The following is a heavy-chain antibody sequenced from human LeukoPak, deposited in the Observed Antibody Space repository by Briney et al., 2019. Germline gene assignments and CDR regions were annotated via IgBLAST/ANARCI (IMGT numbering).Heavy chain of an antibody. Sequence: SETLSLTCAVYGGSFSGYYWSWIRQPPGKGLEWIGEINHSGSTYFNPSLKSRVTISLDTSKNQLSLKLSSLTAADTALYFCARDHGTSAWYFYWGQGTLVSVSS. CDR2: INHSGST. D-gene: IGHD6-13*01. CDR3: ARDHGTSAWYFY. V-gene: IGHV4-34*01. J-gene: IGHJ4*02. CDR1: GGSFSGYY.